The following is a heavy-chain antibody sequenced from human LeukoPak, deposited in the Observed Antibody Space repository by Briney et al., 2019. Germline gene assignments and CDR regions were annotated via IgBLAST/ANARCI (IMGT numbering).Heavy chain of an antibody. CDR3: ARGGEGSEVVVVAATLDY. Sequence: PSETLSLTCAVSGGSIINSNWWSWVRQPPGKGLEWIGEIDHSGSTSYNPSLKSRVTMSVDRSQNQFSLKLSSVTAADTAVYYCARGGEGSEVVVVAATLDYWGQGTLVTVSS. J-gene: IGHJ4*02. CDR1: GGSIINSNW. V-gene: IGHV4-4*02. D-gene: IGHD2-15*01. CDR2: IDHSGST.